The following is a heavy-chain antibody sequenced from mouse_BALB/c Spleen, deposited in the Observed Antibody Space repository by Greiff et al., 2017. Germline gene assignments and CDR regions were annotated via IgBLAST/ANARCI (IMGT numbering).Heavy chain of an antibody. CDR2: INPSTGYT. V-gene: IGHV1-7*01. CDR1: GYTFTSYW. J-gene: IGHJ2*01. D-gene: IGHD2-1*01. CDR3: ARDGNFDY. Sequence: VQLQESGAELAKPGASVKMSCKASGYTFTSYWMHWVKQRPGQGLEWIGYINPSTGYTEYNQKFKDKATLTADKSSSTAYMQLSSLTSEDSAVYYCARDGNFDYWGQGTTLTVSS.